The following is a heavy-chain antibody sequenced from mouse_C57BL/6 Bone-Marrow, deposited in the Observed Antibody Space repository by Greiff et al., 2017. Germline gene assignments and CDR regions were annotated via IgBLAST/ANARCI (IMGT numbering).Heavy chain of an antibody. CDR2: ISSGSSTI. V-gene: IGHV5-17*01. Sequence: EVQRVESGGGLVKPGGSLKLSCAASGFTFSDYGMHWVRQAPEKGLEWVAYISSGSSTIYYADTVTGRFPISRDNAKNTLFMQMTSLRSEDTAMYYCARPHYGSSYYFDYWGQGTTLTVSS. CDR3: ARPHYGSSYYFDY. D-gene: IGHD1-1*01. CDR1: GFTFSDYG. J-gene: IGHJ2*01.